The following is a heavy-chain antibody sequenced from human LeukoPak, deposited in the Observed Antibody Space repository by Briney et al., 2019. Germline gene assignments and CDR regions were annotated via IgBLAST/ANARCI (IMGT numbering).Heavy chain of an antibody. CDR1: GFTFSSYG. D-gene: IGHD3-10*01. Sequence: GGSLRLSCAASGFTFSSYGMNWVRQAPGKGLEWVSYISSSSSTIYYADSVKGRFTISRDNAKNSLYLQMNSLRDEDTAVYYCAREGYYGSGSSQPLDYWGQGTLVTVSS. V-gene: IGHV3-48*02. CDR2: ISSSSSTI. CDR3: AREGYYGSGSSQPLDY. J-gene: IGHJ4*02.